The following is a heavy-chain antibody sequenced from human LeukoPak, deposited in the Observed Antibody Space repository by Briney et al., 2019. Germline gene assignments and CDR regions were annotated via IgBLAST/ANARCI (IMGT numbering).Heavy chain of an antibody. CDR1: GYTFTGYY. D-gene: IGHD2-2*01. CDR2: INPNSGGT. CDR3: ARMMPGAPYNWFDP. V-gene: IGHV1-2*02. Sequence: ASVKVSCKASGYTFTGYYMHWVRQAPGQGLEWMGWINPNSGGTNYAQKFQGRVTMTRDTSISTACMELSRLRSDDTAVYYCARMMPGAPYNWFDPWGQGTLVTVSS. J-gene: IGHJ5*02.